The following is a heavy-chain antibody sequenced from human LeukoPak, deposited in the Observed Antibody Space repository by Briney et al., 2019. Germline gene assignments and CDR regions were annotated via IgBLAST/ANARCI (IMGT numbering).Heavy chain of an antibody. CDR3: ARGYCSGGSCYSYYYYNYMDV. CDR2: IHYSGST. J-gene: IGHJ6*03. Sequence: KPSETLSLTCTVSGYSISSSSYYWGWIRQPPGKGLEWIGSIHYSGSTNYNPSLKSRVTISVDTSKNQFSLKLSSVTAADTAVYYCARGYCSGGSCYSYYYYNYMDVWGKGTTVTVSS. CDR1: GYSISSSSYY. V-gene: IGHV4-39*07. D-gene: IGHD2-15*01.